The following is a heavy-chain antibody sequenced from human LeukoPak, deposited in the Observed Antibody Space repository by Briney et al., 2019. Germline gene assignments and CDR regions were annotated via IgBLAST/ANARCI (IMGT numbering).Heavy chain of an antibody. CDR1: GFSFRTYG. V-gene: IGHV3-30*18. Sequence: GRSLRLSCAASGFSFRTYGMHWLRQAPGKGLEWVAVISSDGRRTYYADSVKGQFTISRDNSENTLYLQMNILRVEDTAVYFCAKRAYSSTWASSFYYFDYWGQGTLVTVSS. CDR2: ISSDGRRT. J-gene: IGHJ4*02. D-gene: IGHD6-13*01. CDR3: AKRAYSSTWASSFYYFDY.